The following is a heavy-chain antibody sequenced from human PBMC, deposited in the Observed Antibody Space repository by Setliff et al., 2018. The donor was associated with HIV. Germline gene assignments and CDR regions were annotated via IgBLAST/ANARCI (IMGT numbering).Heavy chain of an antibody. Sequence: PSETLSLTCIVSGGSISNYYWGWIRQSPGKGLEWIGSIHHSGSTNYNPSLESRVTISLDTANNHFSLNLRSVTAADTAVYYCSRQQLDGFRYKYYYMDVWGKGTTVTVSS. CDR1: GGSISNYY. V-gene: IGHV4-59*01. CDR2: IHHSGST. J-gene: IGHJ6*03. CDR3: SRQQLDGFRYKYYYMDV. D-gene: IGHD6-13*01.